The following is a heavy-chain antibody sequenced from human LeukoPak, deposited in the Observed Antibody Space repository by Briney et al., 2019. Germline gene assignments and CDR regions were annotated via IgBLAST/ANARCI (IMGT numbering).Heavy chain of an antibody. Sequence: GGSLRLSCAASGFTFSDYYMSWIRQAPGKGLEWVSYISRSSSDTNYADSVKGRFTISRDNAKNSLYLQMNSLRAEDAAVYYCARGLTTVTSLASYWGQGTLVTVSS. CDR2: ISRSSSDT. V-gene: IGHV3-11*05. CDR3: ARGLTTVTSLASY. D-gene: IGHD4-17*01. CDR1: GFTFSDYY. J-gene: IGHJ4*02.